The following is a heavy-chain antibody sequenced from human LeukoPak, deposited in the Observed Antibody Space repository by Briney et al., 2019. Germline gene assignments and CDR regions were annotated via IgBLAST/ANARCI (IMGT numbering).Heavy chain of an antibody. Sequence: GASLQISSKGSGCRFTSYWIGWVRPRPGTGLEWMGIIYPGDSGTRYSPSFQGQVTISADKSISTSSLQWSSLTAPDTAMYYWARRGSSSWHRRNAWGQGTTCTVSS. D-gene: IGHD6-13*01. V-gene: IGHV5-51*01. CDR1: GCRFTSYW. CDR2: IYPGDSGT. J-gene: IGHJ3*01. CDR3: ARRGSSSWHRRNA.